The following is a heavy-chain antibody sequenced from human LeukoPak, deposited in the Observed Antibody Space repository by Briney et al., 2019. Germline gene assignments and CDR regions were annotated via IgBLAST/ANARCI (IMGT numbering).Heavy chain of an antibody. Sequence: GGSLRLSCAASGFTFSNYAMSWVRQAPGKGLEWVSAIGGGDFSTYYADSVKGRFTISRDNSKNTLYLQMNSLRAEDTAVYYCAKGDEAVAGKIDYWGQGTLVTVSS. D-gene: IGHD6-19*01. J-gene: IGHJ4*02. CDR1: GFTFSNYA. CDR3: AKGDEAVAGKIDY. CDR2: IGGGDFST. V-gene: IGHV3-23*01.